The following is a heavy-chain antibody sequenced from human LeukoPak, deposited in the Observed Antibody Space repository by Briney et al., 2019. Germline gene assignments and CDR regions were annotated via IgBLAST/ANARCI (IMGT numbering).Heavy chain of an antibody. V-gene: IGHV1-8*01. CDR3: AKDRARSSWSRDAFDI. J-gene: IGHJ3*02. D-gene: IGHD6-13*01. CDR2: MNPNSGNT. CDR1: GYTFTSYD. Sequence: ASVKVSCKDSGYTFTSYDINWVRQATGQGLEWMGWMNPNSGNTGYAQKFQGRVTMTRNTSISTAYMELSSLRSEDTAVYYCAKDRARSSWSRDAFDIWGQGTVVTVSS.